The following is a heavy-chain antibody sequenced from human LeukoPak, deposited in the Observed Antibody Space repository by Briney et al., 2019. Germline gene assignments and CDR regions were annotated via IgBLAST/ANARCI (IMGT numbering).Heavy chain of an antibody. J-gene: IGHJ4*02. CDR2: IYYSGST. CDR1: GGSISSSSYY. Sequence: PSETLSPTCTVSGGSISSSSYYWGWIRQPPGKGLEWIGSIYYSGSTYYNPSLKSRVTISVDTSKNQFSLKLSSVTAADTAVYYCARNKGRYYFDYWGQGTLVTVSS. V-gene: IGHV4-39*01. D-gene: IGHD3-10*01. CDR3: ARNKGRYYFDY.